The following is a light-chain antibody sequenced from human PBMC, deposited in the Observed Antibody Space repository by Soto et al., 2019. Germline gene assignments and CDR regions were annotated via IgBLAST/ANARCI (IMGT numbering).Light chain of an antibody. CDR1: SSDVGGYNF. CDR2: EVT. V-gene: IGLV2-14*01. CDR3: SSYTSSSVV. J-gene: IGLJ2*01. Sequence: QSALTQPASVSGSPGQSITIACTGTSSDVGGYNFVSWYQQRPGKAPRLMLYEVTNRPSGVSSRFSGSKSGNTASLTISGLQAEDEDDYYCSSYTSSSVVFGGGTKLTVL.